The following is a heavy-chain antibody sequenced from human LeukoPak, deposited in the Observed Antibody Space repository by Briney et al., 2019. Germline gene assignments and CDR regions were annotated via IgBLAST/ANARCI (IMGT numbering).Heavy chain of an antibody. CDR2: ITSSGRST. CDR1: GFTVNNSH. V-gene: IGHV3-11*01. D-gene: IGHD3-16*01. Sequence: GGSLRLSCAASGFTVNNSHMSWVRQAPGRGLEWISYITSSGRSTNHADSVKGRFTISRDNAKNSVVLQMSSLTVEDTAVYYCMRESRGSYYAFEYWGQGALVTVSS. CDR3: MRESRGSYYAFEY. J-gene: IGHJ4*02.